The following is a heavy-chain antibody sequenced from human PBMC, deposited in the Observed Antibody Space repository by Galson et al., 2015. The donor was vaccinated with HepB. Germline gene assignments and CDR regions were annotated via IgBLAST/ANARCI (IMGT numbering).Heavy chain of an antibody. V-gene: IGHV4-4*07. CDR2: IYTSGST. CDR1: GGSISSYY. J-gene: IGHJ6*02. Sequence: LSLTCTVSGGSISSYYWSWIRQPAGKGLEWIGRIYTSGSTNYNPSLKSRVTMSVDTSKNQFSLRLSSVTAADTAVYYCARRFVVVPAGGMDVWGQGTTVTVSS. D-gene: IGHD2-2*01. CDR3: ARRFVVVPAGGMDV.